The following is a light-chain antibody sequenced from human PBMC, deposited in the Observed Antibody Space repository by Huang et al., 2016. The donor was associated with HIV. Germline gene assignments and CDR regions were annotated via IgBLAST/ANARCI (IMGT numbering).Light chain of an antibody. CDR2: LGA. Sequence: DIVMTQSPLSLPVTPGEPASISCRSSQSLLPSNGYNYLGWYLQKPGQSTQLLIYLGADRASGVPDRFSGSGSGTDFTLKISRVEAEDVGVYYCKQTLQTPYTFGQGTKLEIK. CDR1: QSLLPSNGYNY. V-gene: IGKV2-28*01. CDR3: KQTLQTPYT. J-gene: IGKJ2*01.